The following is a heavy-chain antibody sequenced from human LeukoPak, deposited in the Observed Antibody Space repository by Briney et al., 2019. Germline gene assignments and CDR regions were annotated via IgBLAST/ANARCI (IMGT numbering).Heavy chain of an antibody. CDR2: ISYDGSNK. CDR3: ARDVGGVINSLDY. V-gene: IGHV3-30*04. J-gene: IGHJ4*02. CDR1: GFTFRSYA. D-gene: IGHD3-10*01. Sequence: TGGSLRLSCAASGFTFRSYAMHWVRQAPGKGLEWVAVISYDGSNKYYADSVKGRFTISRDNSKNTLYLQMNSLRAEDTAVYYCARDVGGVINSLDYWGQGTLVTVSS.